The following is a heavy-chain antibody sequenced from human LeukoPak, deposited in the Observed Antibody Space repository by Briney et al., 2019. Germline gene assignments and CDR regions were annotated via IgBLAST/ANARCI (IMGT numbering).Heavy chain of an antibody. V-gene: IGHV1-24*01. CDR2: FDPEDGET. J-gene: IGHJ4*02. Sequence: ASVKVSCKTSGYTFTDYYMHWVRQAPGKGLEWMGGFDPEDGETIYAQKFQGRVTMTEDTSTDTAYMELSSLRSEDTAVYYCATDLFNSGSYYEHFDYWGQGTLVTVSS. D-gene: IGHD1-26*01. CDR1: GYTFTDYY. CDR3: ATDLFNSGSYYEHFDY.